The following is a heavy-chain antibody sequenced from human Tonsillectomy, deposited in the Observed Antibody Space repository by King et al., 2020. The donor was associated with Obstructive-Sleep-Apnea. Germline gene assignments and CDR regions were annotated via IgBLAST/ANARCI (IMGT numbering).Heavy chain of an antibody. CDR1: GFRFDEYT. J-gene: IGHJ6*02. V-gene: IGHV3-43*01. D-gene: IGHD2/OR15-2a*01. CDR2: ISRDGDKT. Sequence: VQLVESGGVEVQPGGSLRLSCAASGFRFDEYTMHWVRQAPGKGLEWVSLISRDGDKTDYADSVKGRFTVSRDNGKNSLYLQMNSLRNEDTALYHCVKGILYYFDKTRYDSYYNYGMDVWGQGTTVTVSS. CDR3: VKGILYYFDKTRYDSYYNYGMDV.